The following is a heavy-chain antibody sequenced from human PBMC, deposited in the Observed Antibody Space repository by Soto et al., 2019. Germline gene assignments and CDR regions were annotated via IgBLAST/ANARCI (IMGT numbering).Heavy chain of an antibody. CDR1: GGTFSTYA. Sequence: QVQLVQSGAEVKTPESSVKVSCKAPGGTFSTYAISWVRQAPGQGLEWMGGIIPMFGTANYAQRFQDRVTITADESTNTVYMELRSLRSEDTAVYFCASGIQLWLRRINNGYSGWGQGTLVTVSS. CDR3: ASGIQLWLRRINNGYSG. CDR2: IIPMFGTA. J-gene: IGHJ4*02. D-gene: IGHD5-18*01. V-gene: IGHV1-69*12.